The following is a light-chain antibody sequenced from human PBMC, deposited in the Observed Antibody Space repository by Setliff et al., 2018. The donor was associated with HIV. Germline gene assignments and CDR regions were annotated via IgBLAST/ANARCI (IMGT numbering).Light chain of an antibody. V-gene: IGLV2-8*01. CDR2: EVN. Sequence: QSALAQPPSASGSPGQSVTISCTGTSSDVGGYNYVSWYQQYPGKAPKLMIYEVNKRPSGVPDRFSASKSDNTASLTVSGLQADDEADYYCSSFAGSSSWVFGGGTK. CDR3: SSFAGSSSWV. CDR1: SSDVGGYNY. J-gene: IGLJ3*02.